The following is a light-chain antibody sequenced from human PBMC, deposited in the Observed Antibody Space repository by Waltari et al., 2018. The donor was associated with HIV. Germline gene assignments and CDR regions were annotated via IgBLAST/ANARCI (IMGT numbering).Light chain of an antibody. CDR3: SSYTSSNTLDV. Sequence: ISCTGTSSDVGGYNYVSWYQQHPGKAPKLMIYEVSNRPSGVSNRFSGSKSGNTASLTISGLQAEDEADYYCSSYTSSNTLDVFGTGTKVTVL. CDR1: SSDVGGYNY. J-gene: IGLJ1*01. CDR2: EVS. V-gene: IGLV2-14*01.